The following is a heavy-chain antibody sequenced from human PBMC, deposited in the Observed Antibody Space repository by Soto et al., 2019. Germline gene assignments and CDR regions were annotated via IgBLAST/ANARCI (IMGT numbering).Heavy chain of an antibody. CDR3: ARGSSRWDY. V-gene: IGHV4-4*07. CDR1: GVSSSSFY. Sequence: ETLCLSCPVSGVSSSSFYWSWIRQPAGKGLEWIGRIYSGGRNNYNPSLKSRVTMSVDTSKNQFSLRLSSVTAADTAMYYCARGSSRWDYWGQGTLVTVYS. CDR2: IYSGGRN. J-gene: IGHJ4*02. D-gene: IGHD6-13*01.